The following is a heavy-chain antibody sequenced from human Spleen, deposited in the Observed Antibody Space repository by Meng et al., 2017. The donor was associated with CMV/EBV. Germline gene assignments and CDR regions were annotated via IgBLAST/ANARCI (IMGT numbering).Heavy chain of an antibody. J-gene: IGHJ6*02. CDR3: ARDLTLDCTNGVCYGHYYYYGMDV. CDR2: ISSSSSYI. Sequence: GESLKISCAASGFTFSSYSMNWVRQAPGKGLEWVSSISSSSSYIYYADSVKGRFTISRDNAKNSLYLQMNSLRAEDTAVYYCARDLTLDCTNGVCYGHYYYYGMDVWGQGTTVTVSS. V-gene: IGHV3-21*01. CDR1: GFTFSSYS. D-gene: IGHD2-8*01.